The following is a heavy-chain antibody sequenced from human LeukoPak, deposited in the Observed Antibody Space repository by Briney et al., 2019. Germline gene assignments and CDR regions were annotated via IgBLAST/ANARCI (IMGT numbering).Heavy chain of an antibody. J-gene: IGHJ4*02. Sequence: AGGSLRLSCAASEVTFSNYGMHWVRQAPGKGLEWVAVISYDGNDEYYADSVKGRFTISRDNSKNTLFLQMNSLRAEDTAVYYCAKGALQLWLGSFDYWGQGTLVTVSS. D-gene: IGHD5-18*01. CDR1: EVTFSNYG. V-gene: IGHV3-30*18. CDR2: ISYDGNDE. CDR3: AKGALQLWLGSFDY.